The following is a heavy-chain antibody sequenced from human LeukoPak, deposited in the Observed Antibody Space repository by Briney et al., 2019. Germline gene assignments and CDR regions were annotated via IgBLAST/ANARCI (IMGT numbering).Heavy chain of an antibody. CDR3: ARPSKIYDYVWGSYRPGAFDI. Sequence: SETLSLTCTVSGGSISSSSYYWGRIRQPPGKGLEWIGSIYYSGSTYYNPSLKSRVSISVDTSKNQFSLKLSSVTAADTAVYYCARPSKIYDYVWGSYRPGAFDIWGQGTMVTVSS. CDR1: GGSISSSSYY. V-gene: IGHV4-39*01. J-gene: IGHJ3*02. CDR2: IYYSGST. D-gene: IGHD3-16*02.